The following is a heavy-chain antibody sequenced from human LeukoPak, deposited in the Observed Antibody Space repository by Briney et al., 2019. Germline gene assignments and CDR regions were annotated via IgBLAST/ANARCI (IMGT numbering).Heavy chain of an antibody. Sequence: GASVKVSCKASGYTFTSYGISWVRQAPGQGLEWMGWIGAYNGNTNYAQKLQGRVTMTTDTSTSTAYMELRSLRSDDTAVYYCARDLYSSSWYGAFDIWGQGTMVTVSS. CDR1: GYTFTSYG. CDR3: ARDLYSSSWYGAFDI. J-gene: IGHJ3*02. D-gene: IGHD6-13*01. V-gene: IGHV1-18*01. CDR2: IGAYNGNT.